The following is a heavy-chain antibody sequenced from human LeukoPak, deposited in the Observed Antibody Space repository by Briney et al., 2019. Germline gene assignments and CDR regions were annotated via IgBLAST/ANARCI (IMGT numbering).Heavy chain of an antibody. CDR1: GYTFTNYY. CDR2: INPSGGST. CDR3: ARVESWEHSGSSQDAFDI. V-gene: IGHV1-46*01. J-gene: IGHJ3*02. Sequence: ASVKVSCKASGYTFTNYYIHWVRQAPGQGLEWMGVINPSGGSTSYAQMFQGRVTMARDRSTNTLYMELSSLRSEDTAVYYCARVESWEHSGSSQDAFDIWGQGAMVTVSS. D-gene: IGHD1-26*01.